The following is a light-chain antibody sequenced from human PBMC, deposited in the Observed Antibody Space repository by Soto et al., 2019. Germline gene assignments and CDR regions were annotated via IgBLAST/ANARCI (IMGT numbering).Light chain of an antibody. CDR2: GAS. J-gene: IGKJ4*01. Sequence: EVMLTPSPAPLSVSPGERATLSCRASQSVNSNLAWYQQRPGQAPRLLIYGASTRATDIPARFSGSGSGTEFTLTVSSLQSEDFAVYSCQQYNSWPLTFGGGTKVDIK. V-gene: IGKV3-15*01. CDR1: QSVNSN. CDR3: QQYNSWPLT.